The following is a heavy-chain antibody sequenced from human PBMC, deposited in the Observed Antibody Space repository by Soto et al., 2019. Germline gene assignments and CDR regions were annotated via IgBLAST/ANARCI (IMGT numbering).Heavy chain of an antibody. CDR1: GGSISSYY. CDR3: ARDGPSGSGWYHDAFDI. V-gene: IGHV4-59*01. D-gene: IGHD6-19*01. J-gene: IGHJ3*02. Sequence: SETLSLTCTVSGGSISSYYWSWIRQPPGKGLEWIGYIYYSGSTNYNPSLKSRVTISVDTSKNQFSLKLSSVTAADTAVYYCARDGPSGSGWYHDAFDIWRQGTMVTVSS. CDR2: IYYSGST.